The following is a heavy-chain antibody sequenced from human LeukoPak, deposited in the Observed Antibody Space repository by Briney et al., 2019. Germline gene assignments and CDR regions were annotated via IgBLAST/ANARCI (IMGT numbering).Heavy chain of an antibody. CDR1: GGSISSSSYY. D-gene: IGHD2-2*01. Sequence: SETLSLTCTVSGGSISSSSYYWSWIRQPPGKGLEWIGEINHSGSTNYNPSLKSRVTISVDTSKNQFSLKLSSVTAADTAVYYCARRFGSTSLTRYFQHWGQGTLVTVSS. J-gene: IGHJ1*01. CDR2: INHSGST. CDR3: ARRFGSTSLTRYFQH. V-gene: IGHV4-39*07.